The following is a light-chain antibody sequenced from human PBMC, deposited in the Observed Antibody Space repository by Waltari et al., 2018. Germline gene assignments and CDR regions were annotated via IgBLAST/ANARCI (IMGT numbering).Light chain of an antibody. CDR3: QQYLSTPPT. J-gene: IGKJ1*01. Sequence: DIVMTQSPDSLAVSRGERATINCKSSQSVLYSSNNKNYLAWYQQKPGQPPKLLIYWASTRESGVPDRFSGSGSGTDFTLTISSLQAEDVAVYYCQQYLSTPPTFGQGTKVEIK. CDR2: WAS. CDR1: QSVLYSSNNKNY. V-gene: IGKV4-1*01.